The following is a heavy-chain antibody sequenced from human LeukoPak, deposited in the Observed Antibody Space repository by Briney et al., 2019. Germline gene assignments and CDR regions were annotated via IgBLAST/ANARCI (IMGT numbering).Heavy chain of an antibody. D-gene: IGHD6-19*01. J-gene: IGHJ5*01. CDR1: GDSISSDFW. V-gene: IGHV4/OR15-8*01. CDR2: VYHSGTS. CDR3: ARSSKGGNSGWNGLDS. Sequence: PSETLSLTCVVSGDSISSDFWWNWVRQPPGKGLEWIGEVYHSGTSYYKPSLKSRVTITADTSRNQFSLRLTSVTAADTAIYFCARSSKGGNSGWNGLDSWGQGTLVTVSS.